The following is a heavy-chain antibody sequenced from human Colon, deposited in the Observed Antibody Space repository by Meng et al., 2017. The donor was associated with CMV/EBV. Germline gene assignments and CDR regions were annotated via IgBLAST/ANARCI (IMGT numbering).Heavy chain of an antibody. CDR3: ARGDRTYYFDS. Sequence: GGSLRLSCTVSGFPFRNYWMHWVRRGPGKGLVWVSHVNSDGTDTNYADLVKGRFTISRDDAKSTLYLQLRSLRAEDTGVYYCARGDRTYYFDSWGQGTPVTVSS. J-gene: IGHJ4*02. CDR1: GFPFRNYW. CDR2: VNSDGTDT. D-gene: IGHD1/OR15-1a*01. V-gene: IGHV3-74*01.